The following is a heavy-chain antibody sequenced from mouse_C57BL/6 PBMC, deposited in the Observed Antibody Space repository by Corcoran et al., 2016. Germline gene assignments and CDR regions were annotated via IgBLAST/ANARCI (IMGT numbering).Heavy chain of an antibody. CDR3: AREGIPYYFDY. V-gene: IGHV1-26*01. CDR1: GYTFTDYY. CDR2: INPNNGGT. J-gene: IGHJ2*01. Sequence: EVQLQQSGPELVKPGASVKISCKASGYTFTDYYMNWVKQSHGKSLEWIGDINPNNGGTSYNQKFKGKATLTVDKSSSTAYMELRSLTSEDSAVYYCAREGIPYYFDYWGQGTTLTVSS.